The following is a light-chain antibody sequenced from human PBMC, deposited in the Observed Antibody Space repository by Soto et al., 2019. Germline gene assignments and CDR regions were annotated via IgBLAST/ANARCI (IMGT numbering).Light chain of an antibody. J-gene: IGLJ1*01. Sequence: QSVLTQPRSVPGSPGQSVTISCTGNSSDVGGHNYVSWYQQHPGKAPKLTIYAVSERPSGVPDRFSGSKSGNTASLTISGLQAEDEADYYCCSFAGNYTDVFGTGTKVTGL. CDR2: AVS. CDR3: CSFAGNYTDV. V-gene: IGLV2-11*01. CDR1: SSDVGGHNY.